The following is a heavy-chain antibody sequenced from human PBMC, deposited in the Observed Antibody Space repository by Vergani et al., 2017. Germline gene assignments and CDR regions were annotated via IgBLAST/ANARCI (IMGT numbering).Heavy chain of an antibody. CDR2: IYTSGST. Sequence: QVQLQESGPGLVKPSETLSLTCTVSGGSISSYYWSWIRQPAGKGLEWIGRIYTSGSTNYNPSLKSRVTMSVDTSKNQFSLKLSSVTAAATAVYYCARGGRIWSGYYYYYYMDVWGKGTTVTVSS. D-gene: IGHD3-3*01. CDR3: ARGGRIWSGYYYYYYMDV. V-gene: IGHV4-4*07. J-gene: IGHJ6*03. CDR1: GGSISSYY.